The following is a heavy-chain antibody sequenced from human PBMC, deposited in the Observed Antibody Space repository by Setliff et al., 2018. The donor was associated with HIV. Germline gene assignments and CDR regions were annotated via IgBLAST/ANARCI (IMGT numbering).Heavy chain of an antibody. J-gene: IGHJ2*01. CDR3: VRDDHYYDMGSLYSDWYFHL. CDR2: IYHSGST. D-gene: IGHD3-22*01. CDR1: GGSISSYY. Sequence: PSETLSLTCTVSGGSISSYYWSWIRQPPGKGLEWIGYIYHSGSTNYNPSLESRLTISVDTSKNQFSLKLSSVTAADTAVYYCVRDDHYYDMGSLYSDWYFHLWGRGTLVTVSS. V-gene: IGHV4-59*12.